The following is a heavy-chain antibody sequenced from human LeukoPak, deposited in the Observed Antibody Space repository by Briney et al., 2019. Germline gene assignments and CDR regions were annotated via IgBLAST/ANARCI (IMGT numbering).Heavy chain of an antibody. CDR1: GYTFTNYG. V-gene: IGHV1-18*01. J-gene: IGHJ4*02. Sequence: GSSVKVSCKASGYTFTNYGIGWVRQAPGQGVEWMGWIIAYNGNTNYAQRLQDRVTMTTDTSTSTAYMELRSLRSDDTAVYYCARLLSDGYSPFDSWGQGTLVTVSS. CDR2: IIAYNGNT. D-gene: IGHD5-24*01. CDR3: ARLLSDGYSPFDS.